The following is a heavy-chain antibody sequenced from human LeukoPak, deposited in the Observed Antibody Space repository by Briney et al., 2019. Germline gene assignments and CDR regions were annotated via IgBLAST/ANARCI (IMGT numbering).Heavy chain of an antibody. V-gene: IGHV4-34*01. CDR2: INHSGST. J-gene: IGHJ6*03. CDR3: ASCVRGSYRGNYNYYMDV. Sequence: SETLSLTCAVYGGSFSGYYWSWIRQPPGKGLEWIGEINHSGSTNYNPSLKSRVTISVDTSKNQFSLKLSSVTAADTAVYYCASCVRGSYRGNYNYYMDVWGKGTTVTVSS. CDR1: GGSFSGYY. D-gene: IGHD1-26*01.